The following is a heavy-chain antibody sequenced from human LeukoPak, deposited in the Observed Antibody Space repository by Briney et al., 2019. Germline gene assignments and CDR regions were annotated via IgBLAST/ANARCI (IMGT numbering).Heavy chain of an antibody. CDR1: GFTFSSYA. Sequence: TGGSLRLSCAASGFTFSSYAMSWVRQAPGKGLEWVSAISFSGTNTYYADPVKGRFTISRDNLKNTLYLQMNSLGAEDTAVYFCAKGVKAATNWFDPWGQGTLVTVSS. J-gene: IGHJ5*02. CDR3: AKGVKAATNWFDP. CDR2: ISFSGTNT. D-gene: IGHD6-25*01. V-gene: IGHV3-23*01.